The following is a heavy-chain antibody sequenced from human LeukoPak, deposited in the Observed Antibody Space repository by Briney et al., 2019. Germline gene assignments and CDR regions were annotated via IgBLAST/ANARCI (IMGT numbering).Heavy chain of an antibody. CDR2: IYYSGST. J-gene: IGHJ6*02. V-gene: IGHV4-31*03. D-gene: IGHD6-13*01. Sequence: PLETLSLTCTVSGGSISSGGYYWSWIRQHPGKGLEWIVYIYYSGSTYYNPSLKSRVTISVDTSKNQFSLKLSSVTAADTAVYYCARDGGVAAAGMYAHSDYYYGMDVWGQGTTVTVSS. CDR1: GGSISSGGYY. CDR3: ARDGGVAAAGMYAHSDYYYGMDV.